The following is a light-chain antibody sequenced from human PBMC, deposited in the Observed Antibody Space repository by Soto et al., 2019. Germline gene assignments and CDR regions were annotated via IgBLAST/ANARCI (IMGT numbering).Light chain of an antibody. CDR1: QTISSW. Sequence: DIAMTQSPSTLSGSVGARVTITCRASQTISSWLAWYQQKPGKAPRLLIYKASTLKSGVPSRFSGSGSGTEFTLTISSLQPDEFATYYCQHYNSYSEAFGQGTKVDIK. J-gene: IGKJ1*01. V-gene: IGKV1-5*03. CDR2: KAS. CDR3: QHYNSYSEA.